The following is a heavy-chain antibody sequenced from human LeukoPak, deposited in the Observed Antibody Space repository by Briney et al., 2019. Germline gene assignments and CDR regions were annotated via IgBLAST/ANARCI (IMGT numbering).Heavy chain of an antibody. CDR2: INSDGSST. V-gene: IGHV3-74*01. CDR3: ARVYSTGYFDWLPYFDY. J-gene: IGHJ4*02. D-gene: IGHD3-9*01. CDR1: GFTFSSYW. Sequence: GGSLRLSCAASGFTFSSYWMHWVRHAPGKGLVWVSRINSDGSSTSYADSVKGRFTISRDNAKNTLYLQMNSLRAEDTAVYYCARVYSTGYFDWLPYFDYWGQGTLVTVSS.